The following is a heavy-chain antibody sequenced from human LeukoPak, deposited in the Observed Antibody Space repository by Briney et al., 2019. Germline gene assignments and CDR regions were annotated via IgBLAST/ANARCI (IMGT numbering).Heavy chain of an antibody. CDR3: ARGLGNLINAYDI. CDR2: ISRDESST. D-gene: IGHD1-26*01. J-gene: IGHJ3*02. CDR1: GFTFSDYW. Sequence: GGSLRLSCAASGFTFSDYWMHWVRQAPGKGLAWVSRISRDESSTNYADSVKGRFTISRDNAKGTLYFQMNSLRPEDTAVYYCARGLGNLINAYDIWGQGTMVTVSS. V-gene: IGHV3-74*01.